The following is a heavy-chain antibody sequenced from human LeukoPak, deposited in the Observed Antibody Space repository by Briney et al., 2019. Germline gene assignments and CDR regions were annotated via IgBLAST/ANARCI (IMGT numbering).Heavy chain of an antibody. Sequence: GGSLRLSCAASGFTSSSYSMNWVRQAPGKGLEWVSYITSSSSAIYYADSVKGRFTISRDNAKNSLFLQMNSLRADDTAVYYCAKDLGYCSGGSCYSWIDYWGQGTLVTVSS. CDR2: ITSSSSAI. J-gene: IGHJ4*02. CDR1: GFTSSSYS. V-gene: IGHV3-48*01. D-gene: IGHD2-15*01. CDR3: AKDLGYCSGGSCYSWIDY.